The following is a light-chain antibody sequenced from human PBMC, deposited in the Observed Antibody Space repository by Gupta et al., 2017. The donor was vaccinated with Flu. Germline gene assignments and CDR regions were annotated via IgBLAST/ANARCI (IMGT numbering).Light chain of an antibody. CDR1: QSLVHSDGDTY. J-gene: IGKJ2*01. CDR3: MQGVHWPYT. CDR2: KVS. Sequence: VTLGQPASISCRSGQSLVHSDGDTYLHWFQQRPGQSPRRLIYKVSNRDSGVPDRISGSGSGTEFTLKISGVGAEDVGIYYCMQGVHWPYTFGQGTKLEI. V-gene: IGKV2-30*02.